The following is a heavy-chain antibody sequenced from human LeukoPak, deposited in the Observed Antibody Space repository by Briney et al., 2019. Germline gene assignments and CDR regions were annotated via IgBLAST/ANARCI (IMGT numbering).Heavy chain of an antibody. CDR2: VIPIFGTA. D-gene: IGHD3-3*01. Sequence: ASVKVSCKASGGTLSSYALSWMRQAPGQGLEWMGRVIPIFGTANYAQKFQGRVTITTDESTSTAYMELSSLRSEDTAVYYCARSLLEWLPGREYYYMDVWGKGTTVTVSS. CDR1: GGTLSSYA. J-gene: IGHJ6*03. CDR3: ARSLLEWLPGREYYYMDV. V-gene: IGHV1-69*05.